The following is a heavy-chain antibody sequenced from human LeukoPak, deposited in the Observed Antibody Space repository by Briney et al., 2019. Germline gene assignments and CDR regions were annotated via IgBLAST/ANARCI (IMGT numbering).Heavy chain of an antibody. J-gene: IGHJ3*02. CDR2: ISAYNGNT. Sequence: ASVKVSCKASGYTFTSYGISWVRQAPGQGLEWMGWISAYNGNTNYAQKLQGRLTMTTDTSTSTTYMELRSLRSDDTALYHCARDKWELQPNPFDIWGQGTMVTVSS. CDR1: GYTFTSYG. D-gene: IGHD1-26*01. CDR3: ARDKWELQPNPFDI. V-gene: IGHV1-18*01.